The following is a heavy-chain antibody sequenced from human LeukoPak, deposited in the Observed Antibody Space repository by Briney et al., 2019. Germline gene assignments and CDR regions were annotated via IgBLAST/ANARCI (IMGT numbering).Heavy chain of an antibody. J-gene: IGHJ4*02. CDR2: ISSRSSYI. CDR3: IRGLGGGSDY. CDR1: GYTFRSYS. Sequence: GGSLRLSRAASGYTFRSYSMHWVRQAPGKGLEWVSSISSRSSYIYYADSVKGRFTISRDDDKNTLYLQMNSLRAEDTAVYYCIRGLGGGSDYWVLGTVVT. V-gene: IGHV3-21*01. D-gene: IGHD4-23*01.